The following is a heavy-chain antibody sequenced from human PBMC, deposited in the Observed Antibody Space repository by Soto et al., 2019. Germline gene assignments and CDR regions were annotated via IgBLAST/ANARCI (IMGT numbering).Heavy chain of an antibody. CDR3: AREMDGGDAWFFDL. D-gene: IGHD2-21*02. V-gene: IGHV3-21*01. J-gene: IGHJ2*01. Sequence: PGGSLRLSCAHSGFTFGTYSMNWVRQAPGKGLEWVSSISTTSSYIYYADSVRGRFTISRDNAKHSLYLQMNSLRAEDSAVYYCAREMDGGDAWFFDLWGCGTLVTVSS. CDR1: GFTFGTYS. CDR2: ISTTSSYI.